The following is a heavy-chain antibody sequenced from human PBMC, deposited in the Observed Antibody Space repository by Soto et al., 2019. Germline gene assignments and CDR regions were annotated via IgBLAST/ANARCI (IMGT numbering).Heavy chain of an antibody. D-gene: IGHD3-3*01. CDR1: GGSFSGYY. V-gene: IGHV4-34*01. J-gene: IGHJ4*02. CDR2: INHSGST. CDR3: ARAGVIMALGTIDY. Sequence: SETLSLTCAVYGGSFSGYYWSWIRQPPGKGLEWIGEINHSGSTNYNPSLKSRVTISVDTSKNQFSLKLSSVTAADTAVYYCARAGVIMALGTIDYWGQGTLVTVSS.